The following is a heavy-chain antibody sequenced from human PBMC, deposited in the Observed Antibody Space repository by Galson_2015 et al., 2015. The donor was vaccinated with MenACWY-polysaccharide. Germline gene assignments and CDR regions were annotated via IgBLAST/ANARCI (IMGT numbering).Heavy chain of an antibody. CDR3: ATAGGILEWLSRSAFDY. J-gene: IGHJ4*02. CDR1: GYTFTGYY. CDR2: INPNSGGT. D-gene: IGHD3-3*01. Sequence: SVKVSCKASGYTFTGYYVHWVRQAPGQGLEWMGWINPNSGGTNYAQKFQGRVTMTRDTSISTAYMELSRLRSDDTAVYYCATAGGILEWLSRSAFDYWGQGTLVTVSS. V-gene: IGHV1-2*02.